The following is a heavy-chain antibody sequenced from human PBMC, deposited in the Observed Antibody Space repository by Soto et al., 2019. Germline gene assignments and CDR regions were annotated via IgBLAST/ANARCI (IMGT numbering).Heavy chain of an antibody. CDR3: AKQGLYSSRNY. CDR2: ISYDGSNK. J-gene: IGHJ4*02. Sequence: PGGSLRLSCAASGFTFSSYGMHWVRQAPGKGLEWVAVISYDGSNKYYADSVKGRFTISRDNSKNTLYLQMNSLRAEDTAVYYCAKQGLYSSRNYWGQGTLVTVSS. V-gene: IGHV3-30*18. CDR1: GFTFSSYG. D-gene: IGHD6-13*01.